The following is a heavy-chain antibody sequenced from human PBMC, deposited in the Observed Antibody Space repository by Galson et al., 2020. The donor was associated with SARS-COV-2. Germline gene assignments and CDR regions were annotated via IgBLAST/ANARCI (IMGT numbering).Heavy chain of an antibody. Sequence: GESLKISCAASGFTFSSYSMNWVRQAPGKGLEWVSSISSSSSYIYYADSVKGRFTISRDNAKNSLYLQMNSLRTEDTAVYYCARDGGYDYVWGTNWHFDLWGRGTLVTVSS. D-gene: IGHD3-16*01. J-gene: IGHJ2*01. CDR1: GFTFSSYS. V-gene: IGHV3-21*01. CDR3: ARDGGYDYVWGTNWHFDL. CDR2: ISSSSSYI.